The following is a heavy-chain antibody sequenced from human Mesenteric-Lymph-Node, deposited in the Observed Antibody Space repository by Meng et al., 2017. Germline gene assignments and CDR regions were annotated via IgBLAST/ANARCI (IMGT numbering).Heavy chain of an antibody. CDR3: ARTSGYSSGWYPQGSYNWFDP. J-gene: IGHJ5*02. V-gene: IGHV5-51*01. CDR2: IYPGDSDT. Sequence: GESLKISCRYSGYIFISTYWIARVRQMPGQGLEWMGIIYPGDSDTRYSPSFQGQVTISADKSISTAYLQWSSLKASDTAMYYCARTSGYSSGWYPQGSYNWFDPWGQGTLVTVSS. D-gene: IGHD6-19*01. CDR1: GYIFISTYW.